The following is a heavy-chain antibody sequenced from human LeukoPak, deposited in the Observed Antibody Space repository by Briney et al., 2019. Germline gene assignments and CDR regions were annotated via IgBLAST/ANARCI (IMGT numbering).Heavy chain of an antibody. D-gene: IGHD3-10*01. V-gene: IGHV3-23*01. J-gene: IGHJ4*02. CDR2: ISGSGGST. Sequence: GGSLRLSCAASGFTFSSYAMSWVRQAPGKGLEWVSAISGSGGSTYYADSVKGRFTISRDNAKSSLYLQMNSLRAEDTAVYYCARYIWFGKYFDYWGQGTLVTVSS. CDR1: GFTFSSYA. CDR3: ARYIWFGKYFDY.